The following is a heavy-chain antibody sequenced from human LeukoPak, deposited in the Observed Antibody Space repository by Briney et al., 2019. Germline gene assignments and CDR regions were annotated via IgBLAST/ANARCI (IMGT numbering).Heavy chain of an antibody. CDR1: GYTFTGYY. J-gene: IGHJ5*02. CDR2: INPNSGGT. D-gene: IGHD6-13*01. Sequence: ASVKVSCKASGYTFTGYYMHWVRQAPGQGLEWMGWINPNSGGTNYAQKFQGRVTMARDTSISTAYMELSSLRFDDRAVYYCVRDFIAAAGTGAWGQGTLVTVSS. CDR3: VRDFIAAAGTGA. V-gene: IGHV1-2*02.